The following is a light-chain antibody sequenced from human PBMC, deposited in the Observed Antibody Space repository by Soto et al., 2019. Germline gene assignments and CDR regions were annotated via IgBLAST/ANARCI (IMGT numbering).Light chain of an antibody. CDR2: EVT. V-gene: IGLV2-8*01. Sequence: QSVLTQPPSASGSPGQSVTISCTGTSGDVGGYNFVSWYQQHPGKAPKLMIFEVTRRPSGVPARFSGSKSGNTASLTVSGLKAEDEADYYRSSYAGSNTFVFGTGTKVTVL. CDR3: SSYAGSNTFV. J-gene: IGLJ1*01. CDR1: SGDVGGYNF.